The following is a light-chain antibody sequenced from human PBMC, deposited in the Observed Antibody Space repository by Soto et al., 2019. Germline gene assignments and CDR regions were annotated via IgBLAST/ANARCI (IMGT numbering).Light chain of an antibody. Sequence: QTVVTQEPSFSVSPGGTVTLPCGLSSGSVSSKYYPSWYQQTPGQAPRTLIYNINTRSSGVPDRFSGSILGNKAALTITGAQADDESDYYCLLYMSGGISVFGSGTKLTVL. CDR2: NIN. CDR3: LLYMSGGISV. CDR1: SGSVSSKYY. V-gene: IGLV8-61*01. J-gene: IGLJ1*01.